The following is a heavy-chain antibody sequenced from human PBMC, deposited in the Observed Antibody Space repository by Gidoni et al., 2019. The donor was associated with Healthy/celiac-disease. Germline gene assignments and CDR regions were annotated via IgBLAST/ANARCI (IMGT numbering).Heavy chain of an antibody. CDR2: IYYSGST. CDR1: GGSISSSSYY. CDR3: ARKRIAVAGALDY. J-gene: IGHJ4*02. V-gene: IGHV4-39*01. D-gene: IGHD6-19*01. Sequence: QLQLQESGPGLVQPSETLSLPCTVSGGSISSSSYYWGWIRQPPGKGLEWIGSIYYSGSTYYNPALKSRVTISVDTSKNQVSLKLSSVTAADTAVYYCARKRIAVAGALDYWGQGTLVTVSS.